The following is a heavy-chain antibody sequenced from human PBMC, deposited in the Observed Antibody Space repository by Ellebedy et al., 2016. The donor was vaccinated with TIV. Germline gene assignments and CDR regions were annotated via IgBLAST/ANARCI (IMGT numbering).Heavy chain of an antibody. CDR3: ARGPGYYGSEYYIDN. V-gene: IGHV1-2*02. CDR1: GYSFNGYY. Sequence: ASVKVSCXAFGYSFNGYYMHWVRQAPGKGLEWMGWINPDSGVTIYAQMFQGKVTMSRDTSLSTAYMELTRLRSDDTAVYYCARGPGYYGSEYYIDNWGRGTLVTVSS. D-gene: IGHD3-10*01. CDR2: INPDSGVT. J-gene: IGHJ4*02.